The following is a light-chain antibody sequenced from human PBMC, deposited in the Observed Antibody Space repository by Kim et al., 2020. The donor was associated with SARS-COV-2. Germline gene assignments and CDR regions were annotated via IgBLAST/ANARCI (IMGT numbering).Light chain of an antibody. Sequence: GQSITISCTGTSSDVGGYNYVSWYQHHPGKAPKLMIYDVTNRPSGVSDCFSGSKSGKTASLSISGLHAEDEADYYCSSYTATNTLIFGGGTQLTVL. CDR1: SSDVGGYNY. CDR2: DVT. J-gene: IGLJ2*01. CDR3: SSYTATNTLI. V-gene: IGLV2-14*03.